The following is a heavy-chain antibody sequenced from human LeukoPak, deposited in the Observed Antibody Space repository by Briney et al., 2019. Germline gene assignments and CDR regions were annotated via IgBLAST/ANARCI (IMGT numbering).Heavy chain of an antibody. CDR2: IYTSGST. CDR1: GGSISSYY. Sequence: SETLSLTCTVSGGSISSYYWSWIRQPAGKGLEWIGRIYTSGSTNYNPSLKGRVFLSVDTSKNQFSLKVTSVTAADTAVYYCARDHSSSSWMDSFEIWGPGTKVTVSS. CDR3: ARDHSSSSWMDSFEI. V-gene: IGHV4-4*07. J-gene: IGHJ3*02. D-gene: IGHD6-6*01.